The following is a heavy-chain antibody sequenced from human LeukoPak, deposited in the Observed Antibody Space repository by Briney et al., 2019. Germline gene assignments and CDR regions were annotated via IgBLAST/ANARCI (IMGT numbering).Heavy chain of an antibody. V-gene: IGHV1-18*01. Sequence: ASVKVSCKASGYTFTSYGISWVRQAPGQGLEWMGWNSAYNGNTNYAQKPQGRVTMTTDTSTSTAYMELRSLRSDDTAVYYCARPGVVRGVIPYYFDYWGQGTLVTVSS. CDR3: ARPGVVRGVIPYYFDY. J-gene: IGHJ4*02. CDR1: GYTFTSYG. CDR2: NSAYNGNT. D-gene: IGHD3-10*02.